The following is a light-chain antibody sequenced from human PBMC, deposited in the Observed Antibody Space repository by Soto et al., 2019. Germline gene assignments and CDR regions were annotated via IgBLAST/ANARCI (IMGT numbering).Light chain of an antibody. Sequence: EIVVTQSPATLSVSPGERVTLSCRASQSVSSSLAWYQQRPGQAPRLLIYDTSTRAAGIAARFSGSGSGTEFTLTISSLEPEDFAVYYCQQYGSSGTFGQGTKVEIK. V-gene: IGKV3-15*01. J-gene: IGKJ1*01. CDR1: QSVSSS. CDR2: DTS. CDR3: QQYGSSGT.